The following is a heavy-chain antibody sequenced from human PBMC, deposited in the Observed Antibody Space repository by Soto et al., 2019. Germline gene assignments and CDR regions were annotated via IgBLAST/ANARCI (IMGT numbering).Heavy chain of an antibody. V-gene: IGHV1-69*13. CDR3: ARGFGQTPYYYYGMDV. CDR2: IIPIFGTA. Sequence: SVKVSCKASGGTFSSYAISWVRQAPGQGLEWMGGIIPIFGTANYAQKFQGRVTITADESTSTAYMELSSLRSEDTAVYYCARGFGQTPYYYYGMDVWGQGTTVTVSS. CDR1: GGTFSSYA. J-gene: IGHJ6*02. D-gene: IGHD3-16*01.